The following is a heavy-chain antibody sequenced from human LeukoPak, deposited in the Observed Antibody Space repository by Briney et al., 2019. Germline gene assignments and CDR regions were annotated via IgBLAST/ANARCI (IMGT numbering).Heavy chain of an antibody. J-gene: IGHJ3*02. CDR2: INPNSGGT. Sequence: ASVKVSCKASGYTFTGYHMHWVRQAPGQGLEWMGWINPNSGGTNYAQKFQGRVTMTRDTSKNQFSLKLSSVTAADTAVYYCARAKWSLGAFDIWGQGTMVTVSS. V-gene: IGHV1-2*02. CDR3: ARAKWSLGAFDI. D-gene: IGHD2-15*01. CDR1: GYTFTGYH.